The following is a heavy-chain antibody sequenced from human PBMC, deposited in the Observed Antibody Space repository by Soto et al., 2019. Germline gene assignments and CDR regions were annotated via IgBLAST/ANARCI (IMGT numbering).Heavy chain of an antibody. V-gene: IGHV3-23*01. D-gene: IGHD2-2*01. CDR1: GFTFKSYA. Sequence: GGSLRLSCVGSGFTFKSYALYWVRQASGKGLESVAGISAAPNAYHVDSVKGRFTISRDNSKHTLYLQMNSLRAEDTAVYYCAKGGLGDCSTTSCLFHFDYWGLGALVPVSS. CDR2: ISAAPNA. CDR3: AKGGLGDCSTTSCLFHFDY. J-gene: IGHJ4*02.